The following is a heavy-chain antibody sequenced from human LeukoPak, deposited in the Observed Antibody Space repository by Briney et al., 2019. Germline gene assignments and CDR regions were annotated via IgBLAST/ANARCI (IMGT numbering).Heavy chain of an antibody. V-gene: IGHV4-30-2*02. Sequence: PSETLSLTCAVSGGSISSGGYSWSWIRQPPGKGLEWIGYIYHSGSTYYNPSLKSRVTISVDTSKNQFSLELSSVTAADTAVYYCARLKSRLHRPVYGDYAFDYYYGMDVWGQGTTVTVSS. CDR2: IYHSGST. CDR1: GGSISSGGYS. D-gene: IGHD4-17*01. J-gene: IGHJ6*02. CDR3: ARLKSRLHRPVYGDYAFDYYYGMDV.